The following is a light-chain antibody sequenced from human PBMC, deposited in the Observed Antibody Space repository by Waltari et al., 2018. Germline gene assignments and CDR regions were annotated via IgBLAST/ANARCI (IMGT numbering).Light chain of an antibody. Sequence: QSALTQPPSVSGSPGQSVTIPCTGTSSDVGSYNRFSWYQQPPGTAPKRILFYVNNRPPGVPDRFSGSKSGDTASLTISGLQAEDEADYYCSSYTASTTLIFGGGTKVTVL. J-gene: IGLJ2*01. CDR2: YVN. CDR1: SSDVGSYNR. CDR3: SSYTASTTLI. V-gene: IGLV2-18*02.